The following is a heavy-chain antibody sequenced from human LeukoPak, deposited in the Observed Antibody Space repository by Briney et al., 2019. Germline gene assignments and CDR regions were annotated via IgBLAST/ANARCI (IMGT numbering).Heavy chain of an antibody. CDR1: GGSFSGYH. CDR3: ARLRYIRGGYDIRRNGIYFDY. V-gene: IGHV4-34*01. D-gene: IGHD3-9*01. Sequence: PSETLSLTCAVYGGSFSGYHWSWIRQPPGKGLEWIGEINHSGSTNYNPSLKSRVTISVDTSKNQFSLKLSSVTAADTAVYYCARLRYIRGGYDIRRNGIYFDYWGQGTLVTVSS. CDR2: INHSGST. J-gene: IGHJ4*02.